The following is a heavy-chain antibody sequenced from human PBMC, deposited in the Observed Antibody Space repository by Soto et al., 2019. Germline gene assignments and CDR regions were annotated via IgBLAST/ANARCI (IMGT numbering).Heavy chain of an antibody. J-gene: IGHJ3*02. CDR3: ARVPYYYDSSRYYYVGAFDI. Sequence: GASVKVSFKASGYTFTSYGISWVRQAPGQGLEWMGWISAYNGNTKYAQKLQGRVTMTTDTSTSTAYMEPRRLRSDDTAVYYCARVPYYYDSSRYYYVGAFDIRGQGTMVTVSS. D-gene: IGHD3-22*01. CDR1: GYTFTSYG. CDR2: ISAYNGNT. V-gene: IGHV1-18*01.